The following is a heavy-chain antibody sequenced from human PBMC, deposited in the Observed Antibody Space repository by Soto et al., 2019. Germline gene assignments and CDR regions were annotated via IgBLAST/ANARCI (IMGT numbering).Heavy chain of an antibody. CDR3: AGDGSDSINQSL. V-gene: IGHV1-69*06. D-gene: IGHD3-3*02. CDR1: GGTFSSYA. Sequence: GASVKVSCKASGGTFSSYAISWVRQAPGQGLEWMGGIIPIFGTANYAQKFQGRVTITADKSTSTAYMELSSLRSEDTAVFYCAGDGSDSINQSLWGQVTLVVVAS. CDR2: IIPIFGTA. J-gene: IGHJ1*01.